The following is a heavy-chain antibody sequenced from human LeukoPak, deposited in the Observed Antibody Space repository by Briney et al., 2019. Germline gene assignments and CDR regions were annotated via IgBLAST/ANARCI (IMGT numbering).Heavy chain of an antibody. CDR2: VKKRRERYST. V-gene: IGHV3-72*01. J-gene: IGHJ6*04. CDR1: GFTFRDHF. Sequence: PGGSLRLSCAASGFTFRDHFMDWVRLAPGRGLEWVGRVKKRRERYSTDYAASVRGRFAISRDDSKNSLSLQMNSLKSEDTAVYYCARDNYGLDVWGRGTTVTVSS. CDR3: ARDNYGLDV.